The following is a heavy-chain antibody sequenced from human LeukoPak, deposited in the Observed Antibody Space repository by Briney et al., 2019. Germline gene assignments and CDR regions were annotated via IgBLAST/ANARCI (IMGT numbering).Heavy chain of an antibody. CDR3: ARSRVGNGDYLFEDV. D-gene: IGHD4-17*01. Sequence: GASVKVSCKASGYTFNNYDINWVRQATGQGLEWMGWMNPNIGTTDYAPKFQGRFTITMDTSISTTYMELSSLTSEDTAVYYCARSRVGNGDYLFEDVWGQGTLVTVSS. V-gene: IGHV1-8*03. CDR1: GYTFNNYD. J-gene: IGHJ4*02. CDR2: MNPNIGTT.